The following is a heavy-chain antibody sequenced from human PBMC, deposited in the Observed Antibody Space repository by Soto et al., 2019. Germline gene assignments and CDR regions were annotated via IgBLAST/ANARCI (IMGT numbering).Heavy chain of an antibody. CDR2: ISSSSSYI. J-gene: IGHJ2*01. D-gene: IGHD3-10*01. CDR3: ARAYGSGNYVDL. Sequence: EVQLVESGGGLVKPGGSLRLSCAASGFTFSSYSMNWVRQAPGKGLEWVSSISSSSSYIYYADSVKGRFTISRDNAKNSLYLQMNSLRAEDTAVYYCARAYGSGNYVDLWGRGTLVTVSS. V-gene: IGHV3-21*01. CDR1: GFTFSSYS.